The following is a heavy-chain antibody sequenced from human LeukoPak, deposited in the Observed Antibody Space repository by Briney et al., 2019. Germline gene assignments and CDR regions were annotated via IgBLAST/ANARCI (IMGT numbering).Heavy chain of an antibody. Sequence: GGSLRLSCAASGFTFSNYAMSWVRQAPGKGLEWVSIIYNDGSTYYAESMKGRFTISIDNSKNTLYLQVNSLKAEDTAMYYCARNILVAFDIWGQGTMVTASS. CDR3: ARNILVAFDI. V-gene: IGHV3-53*01. D-gene: IGHD2/OR15-2a*01. J-gene: IGHJ3*02. CDR1: GFTFSNYA. CDR2: IYNDGST.